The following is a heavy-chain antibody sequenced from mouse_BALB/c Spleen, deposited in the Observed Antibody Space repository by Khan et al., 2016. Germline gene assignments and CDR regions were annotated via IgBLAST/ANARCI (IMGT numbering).Heavy chain of an antibody. CDR1: GDSITSGY. D-gene: IGHD1-1*01. J-gene: IGHJ4*01. CDR3: AKDDGSSYVRAMDY. Sequence: EVQLVESGPSLVKPSQTLSLTCSVTGDSITSGYWNWIRKFPGIKLEYMGYISYSGSTYYNPSLKSRISIIRDTSKNQYFLQLISVTTEDTATYYCAKDDGSSYVRAMDYWGQGTSVTVSS. V-gene: IGHV3-8*02. CDR2: ISYSGST.